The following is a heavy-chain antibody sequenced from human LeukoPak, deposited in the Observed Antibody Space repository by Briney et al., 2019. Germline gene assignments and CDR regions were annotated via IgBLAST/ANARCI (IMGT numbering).Heavy chain of an antibody. CDR3: ARITMVRGVIITGTTGSYYFDY. Sequence: PSETLSLTCTVSGGSISSSSYYWGWIRQPPGKGLEWIGSIYYSGSTYYNPPLKSRVTISVDTSKNQFSLKLSSVTAADTAVYYCARITMVRGVIITGTTGSYYFDYWGQGTLVTVSS. D-gene: IGHD3-10*01. CDR1: GGSISSSSYY. CDR2: IYYSGST. J-gene: IGHJ4*02. V-gene: IGHV4-39*01.